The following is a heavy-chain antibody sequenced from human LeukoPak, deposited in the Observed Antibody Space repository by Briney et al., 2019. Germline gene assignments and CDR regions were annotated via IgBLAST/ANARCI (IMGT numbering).Heavy chain of an antibody. CDR3: ARVSYYGSGSPSADY. J-gene: IGHJ4*02. CDR2: INPNSGGT. D-gene: IGHD3-10*01. Sequence: ASVKVSCKASGYTFTSYAMHWVRQAPGQGLEWMGRINPNSGGTNYAQKFQGRVTMTRDTSISTAYMELSRLRSDDTAVYYCARVSYYGSGSPSADYWGQGTLVTVSS. V-gene: IGHV1-2*06. CDR1: GYTFTSYA.